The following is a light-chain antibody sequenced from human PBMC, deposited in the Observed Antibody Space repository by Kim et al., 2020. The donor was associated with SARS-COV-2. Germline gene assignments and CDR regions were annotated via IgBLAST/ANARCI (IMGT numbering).Light chain of an antibody. V-gene: IGLV1-47*01. J-gene: IGLJ3*02. Sequence: QRVTISGSGSSSNIGSNYVYWYQQLPGTAPKLLIYRNNQRPSGVPDRFSGSKSGTSASLAISGLRSEDEADYYCAAWDDSLSGAWVFGGGTQLTVL. CDR2: RNN. CDR3: AAWDDSLSGAWV. CDR1: SSNIGSNY.